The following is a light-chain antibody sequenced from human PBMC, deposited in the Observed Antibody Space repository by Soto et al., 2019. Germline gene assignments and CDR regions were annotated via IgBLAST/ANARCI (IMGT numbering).Light chain of an antibody. CDR3: ASWDDSLNAYV. V-gene: IGLV1-44*01. J-gene: IGLJ1*01. Sequence: QSVLTQPPSASGTPGQRVTLSCSGSSSDIGTNSVNWFQQLPGTAPKVLFYSNNQRPSGVPDRFSASKSGTSASLAISGLESEDEADYYCASWDDSLNAYVFGTGTKVTVL. CDR1: SSDIGTNS. CDR2: SNN.